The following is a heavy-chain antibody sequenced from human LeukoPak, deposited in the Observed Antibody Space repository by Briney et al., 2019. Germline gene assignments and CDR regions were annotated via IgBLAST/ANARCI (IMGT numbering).Heavy chain of an antibody. V-gene: IGHV3-21*01. CDR2: ISSSSSYI. CDR1: GFTFSSYE. CDR3: ARVLDSAWYSGY. D-gene: IGHD6-19*01. Sequence: GGSLRLSCAASGFTFSSYEMNWVRQPPGKGLEWVASISSSSSYIYYADSVKGRFTISRDTAKNSLYLQMNSLRAEDTAVYYCARVLDSAWYSGYWGQGTLVTVSS. J-gene: IGHJ4*02.